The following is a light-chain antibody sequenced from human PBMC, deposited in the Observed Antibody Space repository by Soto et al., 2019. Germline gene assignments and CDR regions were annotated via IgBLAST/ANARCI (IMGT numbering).Light chain of an antibody. CDR1: QSVSSY. CDR3: QQYGSSWT. CDR2: GAS. J-gene: IGKJ1*01. Sequence: EIVLTQSPATLSLSPWERATLSFMASQSVSSYLAWYQQKPGQAPRLLIYGASSRATGIPDRFSGSGSGTDFTLTISRLEPEDFAVYYCQQYGSSWTFGQGTKVDIK. V-gene: IGKV3-20*01.